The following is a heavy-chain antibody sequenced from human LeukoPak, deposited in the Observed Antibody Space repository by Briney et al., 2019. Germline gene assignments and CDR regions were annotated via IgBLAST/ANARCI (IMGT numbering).Heavy chain of an antibody. V-gene: IGHV3-23*01. D-gene: IGHD2-2*01. CDR3: ATGRTIVVVPAAMPDY. Sequence: GGSLRLSCAASGFTFSSYAMSWVRQAPGKGLEWVSAISGSGGSTYYADSVKGRFTISRDNSKNTLYLQMNSLGAEDTAVYYCATGRTIVVVPAAMPDYWGQGTLVTVPS. CDR1: GFTFSSYA. CDR2: ISGSGGST. J-gene: IGHJ4*02.